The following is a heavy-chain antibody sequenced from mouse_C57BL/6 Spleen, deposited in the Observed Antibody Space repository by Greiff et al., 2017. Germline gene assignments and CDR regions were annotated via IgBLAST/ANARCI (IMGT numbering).Heavy chain of an antibody. D-gene: IGHD1-1*01. J-gene: IGHJ3*01. CDR3: ASPHYYGSSAWFAY. Sequence: VQLQQPGAELVKPGASVKLSCKASGYTFTSYWMHWVKQRPGQGLEWIGMIHPNSGSTNYNEKFKSKATLTVDKSSSTAYMQLSSLTSEDSAVDYCASPHYYGSSAWFAYWGQGTLVTVSA. V-gene: IGHV1-64*01. CDR1: GYTFTSYW. CDR2: IHPNSGST.